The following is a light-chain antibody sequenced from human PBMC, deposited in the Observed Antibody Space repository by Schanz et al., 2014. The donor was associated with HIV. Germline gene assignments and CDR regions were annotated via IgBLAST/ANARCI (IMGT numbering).Light chain of an antibody. CDR1: SSDVGGYNY. J-gene: IGLJ3*02. CDR3: GSYSSGDSHWV. V-gene: IGLV2-14*03. CDR2: DVD. Sequence: QSALTQPASVSGSPGQSITISCTGTSSDVGGYNYVSWHQQPPGKAPKLIIYDVDNRPSGVSWRFSASKSGNTASLTISGLQAEDEADYYCGSYSSGDSHWVFGGGTKLTVL.